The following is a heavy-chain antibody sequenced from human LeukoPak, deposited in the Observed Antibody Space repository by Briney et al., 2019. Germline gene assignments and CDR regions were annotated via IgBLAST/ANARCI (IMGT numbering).Heavy chain of an antibody. CDR2: IYHNRST. D-gene: IGHD3-10*01. Sequence: SETLSLTCPVSDYFFSNTYYWGWIRQPPGKGLEWIGNIYHNRSTYYIPSLKSRVTISVHTPKNQFFIKLSSVTAAETAVYYCARDATGMGNYFDYWGQGTLVTVSS. CDR1: DYFFSNTYY. V-gene: IGHV4-38-2*02. J-gene: IGHJ4*02. CDR3: ARDATGMGNYFDY.